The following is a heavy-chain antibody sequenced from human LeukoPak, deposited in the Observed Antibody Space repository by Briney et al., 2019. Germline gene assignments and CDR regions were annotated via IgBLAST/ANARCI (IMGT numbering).Heavy chain of an antibody. CDR3: AKDGGSSSGWSSVY. CDR2: ISGSGGST. CDR1: GFTFSSYA. D-gene: IGHD6-19*01. Sequence: GGSLRLSCAASGFTFSSYAMSWVRQAPGKGLEWVSAISGSGGSTYYADSVKGRFTISRDNSKNTLYLQMNSLRAEDTAVYYCAKDGGSSSGWSSVYWGQGTLVTVSS. J-gene: IGHJ4*02. V-gene: IGHV3-23*01.